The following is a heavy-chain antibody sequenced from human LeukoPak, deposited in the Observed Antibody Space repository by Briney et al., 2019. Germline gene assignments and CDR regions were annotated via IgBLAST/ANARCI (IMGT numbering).Heavy chain of an antibody. Sequence: GASVKVSCKASGYTFTGHAMNWVRQAPGQGPEWMGYINTETGNPTYAQGFTGRFVFSLDTSVSTAYLQISSLKPEDTGVYYCAKGGRVAVTGMDSWGQGTLVTVSS. D-gene: IGHD6-19*01. CDR1: GYTFTGHA. CDR2: INTETGNP. V-gene: IGHV7-4-1*02. J-gene: IGHJ4*02. CDR3: AKGGRVAVTGMDS.